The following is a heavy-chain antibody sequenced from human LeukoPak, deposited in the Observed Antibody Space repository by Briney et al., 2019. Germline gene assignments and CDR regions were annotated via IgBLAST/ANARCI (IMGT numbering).Heavy chain of an antibody. Sequence: GGSLKLSWSASEFTFGSYAMSWFRKPPGKGLEWFSAISGSGGSTYYADSVKGRFTISRDNSKNTLYLQMNSLRAEDTAVYYCAKDGGTMIVVVITPDYWGQGTLVTVSS. CDR3: AKDGGTMIVVVITPDY. CDR1: EFTFGSYA. CDR2: ISGSGGST. V-gene: IGHV3-23*01. J-gene: IGHJ4*02. D-gene: IGHD3-22*01.